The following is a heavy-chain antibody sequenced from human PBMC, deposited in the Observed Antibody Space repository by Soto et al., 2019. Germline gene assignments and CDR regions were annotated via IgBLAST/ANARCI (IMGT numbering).Heavy chain of an antibody. CDR1: GYTFTSYG. CDR2: ISGDNGNT. Sequence: QVQLVQSGAEVKKPGASVKVSCKSSGYTFTSYGISWVRQAPGQGLEWMGWISGDNGNTNYAQKLQGRVTMTTETSMSTAYMGLRGLRSDDTAVYYCARDEGYNCNDGGWFDPWGQGTLVTVSS. CDR3: ARDEGYNCNDGGWFDP. J-gene: IGHJ5*02. D-gene: IGHD1-1*01. V-gene: IGHV1-18*01.